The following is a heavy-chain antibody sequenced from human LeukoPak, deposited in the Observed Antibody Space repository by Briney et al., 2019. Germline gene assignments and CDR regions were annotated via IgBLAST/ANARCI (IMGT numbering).Heavy chain of an antibody. V-gene: IGHV4-59*08. CDR3: ARYVSGSPGAFDI. CDR1: GGSISSYY. CDR2: IYYSGST. D-gene: IGHD3-10*01. Sequence: SETLSLTRTVSGGSISSYYWSWIRQPPGKGLEWIGHIYYSGSTNYNPSLKSRVTISLDTSKNQFSLKLTSVTAVDTAVYYCARYVSGSPGAFDIWGQGTMVTVSS. J-gene: IGHJ3*02.